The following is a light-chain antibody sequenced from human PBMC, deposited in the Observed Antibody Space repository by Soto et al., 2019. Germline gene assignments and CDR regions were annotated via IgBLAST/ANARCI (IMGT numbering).Light chain of an antibody. J-gene: IGLJ2*01. V-gene: IGLV1-47*01. CDR1: SSNIGSNY. CDR3: AAWDDSLSEV. CDR2: RNN. Sequence: QSVLTQPPSASGTPGQRVTISCSGSSSNIGSNYVYWYQQLPGTAPKLLIYRNNQRPSGVPDRFSGSKSGTSASLAISGLRSEYEADYYCAAWDDSLSEVFGGGTKLTVL.